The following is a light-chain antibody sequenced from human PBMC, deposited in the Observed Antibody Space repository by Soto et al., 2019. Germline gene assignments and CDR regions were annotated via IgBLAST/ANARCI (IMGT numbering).Light chain of an antibody. CDR1: QSVSSY. Sequence: EIVLTQSPATLSLSPGERATLSCRASQSVSSYLAWYQQKPGQAPRLLIYDASNRATGIPARFSGRGSGTDFTLTISSLEPEDFATYYCLQHNSYPYTFGQGTKLEIK. V-gene: IGKV3-11*01. CDR3: LQHNSYPYT. J-gene: IGKJ2*01. CDR2: DAS.